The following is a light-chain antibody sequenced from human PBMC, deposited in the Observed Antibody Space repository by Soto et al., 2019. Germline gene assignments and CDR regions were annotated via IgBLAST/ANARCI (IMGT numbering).Light chain of an antibody. CDR3: QQYYNWPRT. CDR2: GAS. V-gene: IGKV3-15*01. J-gene: IGKJ5*01. CDR1: QNIHTN. Sequence: EIVMTQSPATLSVSPGERATLSCRAGQNIHTNLACYQHKPGQAPRVLFYGASTGATGLPASFSGSGSGTEFTLTINSLQAEDCAVYYCQQYYNWPRTFGQGTRLEI.